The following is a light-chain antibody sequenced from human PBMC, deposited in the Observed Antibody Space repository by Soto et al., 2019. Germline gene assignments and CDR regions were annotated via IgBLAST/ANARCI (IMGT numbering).Light chain of an antibody. CDR1: QSVDSSY. V-gene: IGKV3-20*01. CDR3: QQYGSSLYT. J-gene: IGKJ2*01. CDR2: GTS. Sequence: ENVLTQSPGTLSLSPGERATLSCRASQSVDSSYLAWYQQKPGQAPRLLIYGTSTRATGIPYRFSGSGSGTDFTLTINRLEPEDFAVYYCQQYGSSLYTFGQGTKLEIK.